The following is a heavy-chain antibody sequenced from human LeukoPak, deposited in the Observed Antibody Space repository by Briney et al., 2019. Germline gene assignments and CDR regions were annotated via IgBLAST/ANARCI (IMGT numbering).Heavy chain of an antibody. CDR2: IYHSGST. CDR1: GYSISSGYY. Sequence: SETLSLTCTVSGYSISSGYYWGWIRQPPGKGLERIGSIYHSGSTYYNPSLKSRVTISVDTSKNQFSLKLSSVTAADTAVYYCARGRCSGGSCYGKVDYFDYWGQGTLVTVSS. D-gene: IGHD2-15*01. CDR3: ARGRCSGGSCYGKVDYFDY. J-gene: IGHJ4*02. V-gene: IGHV4-38-2*02.